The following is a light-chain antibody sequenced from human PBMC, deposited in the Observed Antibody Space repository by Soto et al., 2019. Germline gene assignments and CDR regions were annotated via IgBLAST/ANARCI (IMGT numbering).Light chain of an antibody. CDR3: QQYHGYSLT. J-gene: IGKJ1*01. CDR2: DAS. CDR1: QTISFS. Sequence: DIQITHSSSTLSSSLGDRVTITCLASQTISFSLAWYQQKPGKAPKLLIYDASTLQSGVPSRFSGSESGTEFILTISGLQPDDFATYYCQQYHGYSLTFGQGTKVDIK. V-gene: IGKV1-5*01.